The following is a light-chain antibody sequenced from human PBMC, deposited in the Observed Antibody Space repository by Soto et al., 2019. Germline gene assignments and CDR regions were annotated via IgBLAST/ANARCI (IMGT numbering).Light chain of an antibody. Sequence: EIVLTQSPATLSLSPGERATLSCRASQSVNRYLAWYQQNPGQAPRLLIYDASNRATGIPARFSGSGSGTDFTLTISSLEPEDFALYFCQQRSSWPLTFGQGTRLEIQ. J-gene: IGKJ5*01. V-gene: IGKV3-11*01. CDR1: QSVNRY. CDR2: DAS. CDR3: QQRSSWPLT.